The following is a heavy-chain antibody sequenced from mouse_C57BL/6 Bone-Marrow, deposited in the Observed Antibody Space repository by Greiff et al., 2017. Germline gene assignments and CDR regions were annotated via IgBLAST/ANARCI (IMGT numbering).Heavy chain of an antibody. CDR3: AIDSSGYKNYFDY. CDR1: GYTFTSYW. V-gene: IGHV1-59*01. Sequence: QVQLQQSGAELVRPGASVKLSCKASGYTFTSYWMHWVKQRPGQGLEWIGVIDPSDSYTNYNQKFKGKATLTVDTSSSTAYMQLSSLTSEDSAVYYCAIDSSGYKNYFDYWGQGTTLTVSS. D-gene: IGHD3-2*02. CDR2: IDPSDSYT. J-gene: IGHJ2*01.